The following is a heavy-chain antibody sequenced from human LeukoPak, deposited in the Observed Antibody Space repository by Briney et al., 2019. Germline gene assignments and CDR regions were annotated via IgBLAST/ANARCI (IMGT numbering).Heavy chain of an antibody. Sequence: PSETLSLTCTVSGGSISSYYWSWIRQPPGKGLEWIWYIYFSGSTNYNTSPKSRVTISVDTSKNQSSLKLSSVTAADTGVYYCARRRKVVRAFFDYWGQGTRVIVSS. CDR2: IYFSGST. V-gene: IGHV4-59*12. CDR1: GGSISSYY. D-gene: IGHD2-21*01. J-gene: IGHJ4*02. CDR3: ARRRKVVRAFFDY.